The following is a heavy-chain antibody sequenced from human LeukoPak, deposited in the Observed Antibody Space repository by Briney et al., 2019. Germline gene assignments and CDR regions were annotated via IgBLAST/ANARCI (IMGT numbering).Heavy chain of an antibody. CDR3: ARGIMITFGGVIVYYFDY. V-gene: IGHV4-4*02. CDR1: GGSISSSNW. J-gene: IGHJ4*02. CDR2: IYHSGST. D-gene: IGHD3-16*02. Sequence: PSETLSLTCAVSGGSISSSNWWSWVRQPPGKGLEWIGEIYHSGSTNYNPSLKSRVTISVDKSKNQFSLKLSSVTAADTAVYYCARGIMITFGGVIVYYFDYWGQGTLVTVSS.